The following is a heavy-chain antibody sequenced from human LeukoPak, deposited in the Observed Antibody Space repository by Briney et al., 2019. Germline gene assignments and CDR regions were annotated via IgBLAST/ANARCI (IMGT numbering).Heavy chain of an antibody. J-gene: IGHJ3*02. Sequence: SETLSLTCAVYGGSFSGYYWSWIRQPPGKGLEWIGEINHSGSTNYNPSLKSRVTISVVTSKHQFSLRLSSVTAADTAVYYCATIQRDHAFDIWGQGTMVTVSS. CDR2: INHSGST. CDR1: GGSFSGYY. CDR3: ATIQRDHAFDI. V-gene: IGHV4-34*01. D-gene: IGHD2-2*01.